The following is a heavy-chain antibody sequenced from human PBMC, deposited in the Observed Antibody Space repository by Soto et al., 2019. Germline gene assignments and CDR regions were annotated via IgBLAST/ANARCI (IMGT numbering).Heavy chain of an antibody. D-gene: IGHD3-16*01. CDR3: AKDVEVWGTYGGFDY. J-gene: IGHJ4*02. CDR1: GFTFSSYW. CDR2: IKQDGGEK. Sequence: EVQLVESGGGLVQPGGSLRLSCAVSGFTFSSYWMSWVRLAPGKGLEWVANIKQDGGEKYYVDSVKGRFTISRDNAKNSLYLQMNSLRAEDTAVYYCAKDVEVWGTYGGFDYWGQGTLVTVSS. V-gene: IGHV3-7*01.